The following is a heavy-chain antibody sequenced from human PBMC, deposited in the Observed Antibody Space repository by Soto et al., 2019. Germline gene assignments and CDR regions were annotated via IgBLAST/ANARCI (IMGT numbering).Heavy chain of an antibody. D-gene: IGHD6-19*01. V-gene: IGHV3-23*01. CDR3: AKVHSSGWRGNYYYGMDV. CDR1: GFTFSSYA. Sequence: GSLRLSCAASGFTFSSYAMSWVRQAPEKGLEWVSAISGSGGSTYYADSVKGRFTISRDNSKNTLYLQMNSLRAEDAAVYYCAKVHSSGWRGNYYYGMDVWGQGTTVTVSS. CDR2: ISGSGGST. J-gene: IGHJ6*02.